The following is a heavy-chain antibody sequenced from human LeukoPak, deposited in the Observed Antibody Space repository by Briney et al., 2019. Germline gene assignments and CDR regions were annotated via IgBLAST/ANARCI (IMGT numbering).Heavy chain of an antibody. CDR2: IKQDGSEK. CDR1: GFTFSSYW. J-gene: IGHJ6*03. Sequence: GGSLRLSCAASGFTFSSYWMSWVRQAPGKGLEGVANIKQDGSEKYYVDSVKGRFTISRDNAKNSLYLQMNSLRAEDTAVYYCARDIISSVYSSSSDYYYYYMDVWGKGTTVTVSS. CDR3: ARDIISSVYSSSSDYYYYYMDV. D-gene: IGHD6-6*01. V-gene: IGHV3-7*01.